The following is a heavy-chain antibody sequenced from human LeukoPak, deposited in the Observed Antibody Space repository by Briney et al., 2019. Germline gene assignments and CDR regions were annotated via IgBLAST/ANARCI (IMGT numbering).Heavy chain of an antibody. V-gene: IGHV1-2*06. Sequence: ASVKVSCKGSGYNFAGYYIHWVRQAPGQGLEWMGRINPRDGETSFAQKFQGRVSMTRDTSVSSAYMELSGLRSDDTAVYYCARGGVGATGSLVDYWGQGTLVTVSS. CDR1: GYNFAGYY. J-gene: IGHJ4*02. CDR3: ARGGVGATGSLVDY. D-gene: IGHD1-26*01. CDR2: INPRDGET.